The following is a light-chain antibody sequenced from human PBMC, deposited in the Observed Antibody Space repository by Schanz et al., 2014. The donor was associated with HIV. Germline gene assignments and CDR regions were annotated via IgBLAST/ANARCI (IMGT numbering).Light chain of an antibody. J-gene: IGKJ1*01. CDR3: QQYGSSPWT. CDR2: DAS. V-gene: IGKV3-20*01. CDR1: QSVSSNY. Sequence: ETVMTQSPATLSVSPGEGVTLSCRASQSVSSNYFAWYQQKPGQSPRLLIYDASNRATGIPDRFSGRGSGTDFTLTISRLESEDFAVYYCQQYGSSPWTFGQGTKVEIK.